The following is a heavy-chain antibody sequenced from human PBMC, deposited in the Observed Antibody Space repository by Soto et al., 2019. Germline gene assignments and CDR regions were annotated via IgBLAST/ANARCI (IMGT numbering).Heavy chain of an antibody. J-gene: IGHJ4*02. D-gene: IGHD3-10*01. Sequence: QVQLQESGPGLVKPSQTLSLTCTVSRGSVSSGGYYWSWIRQHPGTGLEWIGYIYYNGITDYNPSLKIRLIISVATSTNQSSLILSSVTAADTALYYCARARFYGSERTVFDFWGQGTLVTVSS. CDR1: RGSVSSGGYY. CDR3: ARARFYGSERTVFDF. V-gene: IGHV4-31*03. CDR2: IYYNGIT.